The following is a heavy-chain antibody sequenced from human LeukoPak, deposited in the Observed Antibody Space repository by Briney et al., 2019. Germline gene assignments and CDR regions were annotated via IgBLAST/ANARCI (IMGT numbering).Heavy chain of an antibody. CDR1: GGTFSSYA. Sequence: SVKVSCKASGGTFSSYAISWVGQAPGQGLEWMGGIIPIFGTANYAQKFQGRVTITADESTSTAYMELSSLRSEDTAVYYCARVSCSGGSCYAGWFDPWGQGTLVTVSS. CDR2: IIPIFGTA. CDR3: ARVSCSGGSCYAGWFDP. D-gene: IGHD2-15*01. V-gene: IGHV1-69*13. J-gene: IGHJ5*02.